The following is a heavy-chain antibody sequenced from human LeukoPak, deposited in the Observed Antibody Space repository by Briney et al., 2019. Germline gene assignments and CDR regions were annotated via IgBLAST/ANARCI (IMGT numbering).Heavy chain of an antibody. CDR1: GGSISSSSYY. CDR2: IYYSGST. CDR3: AGIAVAGTSLAD. J-gene: IGHJ4*02. V-gene: IGHV4-39*01. Sequence: SETLSLTCTVSGGSISSSSYYWGWIRQPPGKGLEWIGSIYYSGSTYYNPSLKSRVTISVDTPKNQFSLKLSSVTAADTAVYYCAGIAVAGTSLADWGQGTLVTVSS. D-gene: IGHD6-19*01.